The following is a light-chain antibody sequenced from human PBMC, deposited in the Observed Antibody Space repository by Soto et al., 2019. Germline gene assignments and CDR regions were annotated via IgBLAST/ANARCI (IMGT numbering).Light chain of an antibody. Sequence: QSALTQPRSVSGSPGQSVTISCTGTNSDVGGYNYVSWYQQYPGKAPKLMIYEVSNRPSGVSDRFSGSKAGNTASLTISGLQAEDEADYYCSSFTTSSTWVFGGGTKVTVL. CDR2: EVS. CDR1: NSDVGGYNY. J-gene: IGLJ3*02. V-gene: IGLV2-14*01. CDR3: SSFTTSSTWV.